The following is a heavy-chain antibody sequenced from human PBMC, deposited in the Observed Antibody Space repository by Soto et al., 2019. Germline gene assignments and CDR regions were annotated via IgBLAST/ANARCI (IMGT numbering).Heavy chain of an antibody. CDR3: VKGRGSYFVHFGLDV. CDR2: IDWNGGST. CDR1: GFTFDDYA. V-gene: IGHV3-9*01. Sequence: EVQLVESGGGLTQPGRSLRLSCVASGFTFDDYAMHWVRQTPGKGLEWVSSIDWNGGSTAYADSVKGRFTISRDNARNSLYLQMNSLRPEDTALYYCVKGRGSYFVHFGLDVWGQGTTVTVSS. D-gene: IGHD1-26*01. J-gene: IGHJ6*02.